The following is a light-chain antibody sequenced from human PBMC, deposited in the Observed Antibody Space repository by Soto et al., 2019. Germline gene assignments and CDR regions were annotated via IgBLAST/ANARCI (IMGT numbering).Light chain of an antibody. CDR2: DVT. V-gene: IGLV2-11*01. CDR3: CSYAGSYIFVG. J-gene: IGLJ3*02. Sequence: QSALTQPRSVSGSPGQSVTISCTGTSSDVGGYNYVSWYQQHPGKAPKLMIYDVTKRPSGVPDRFSGSKSGNTASLTISGLQAEDEADYYCCSYAGSYIFVGFGGGTKLTVL. CDR1: SSDVGGYNY.